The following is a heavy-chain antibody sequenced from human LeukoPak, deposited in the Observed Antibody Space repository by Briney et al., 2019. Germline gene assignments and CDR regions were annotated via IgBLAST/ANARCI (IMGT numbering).Heavy chain of an antibody. CDR3: AKWGDYDILTGYYDSDY. J-gene: IGHJ4*02. Sequence: GGSLRLSCAASGFTFSNYAMSWGRQAPGKGLEWVSAIFGSGGSTYYADSVKGRFTISRDNPKNTLYLQMNSLRAEDTAVYYCAKWGDYDILTGYYDSDYWGQGTLVTVSS. CDR2: IFGSGGST. CDR1: GFTFSNYA. D-gene: IGHD3-9*01. V-gene: IGHV3-23*01.